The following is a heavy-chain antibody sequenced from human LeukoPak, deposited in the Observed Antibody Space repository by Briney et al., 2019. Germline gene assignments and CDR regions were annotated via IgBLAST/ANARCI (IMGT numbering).Heavy chain of an antibody. CDR3: ARSQQRITMVRGVKGWFDP. D-gene: IGHD3-10*01. Sequence: PSETLSLTCTVSGGSISYYYWSWIRQPPGKGLQWIGYVYYSGSTNYNPSLKSRVTISVDTSKNQFSLKLSSVTAADTAVYYCARSQQRITMVRGVKGWFDPWGQGTLVTVSS. J-gene: IGHJ5*02. V-gene: IGHV4-59*12. CDR2: VYYSGST. CDR1: GGSISYYY.